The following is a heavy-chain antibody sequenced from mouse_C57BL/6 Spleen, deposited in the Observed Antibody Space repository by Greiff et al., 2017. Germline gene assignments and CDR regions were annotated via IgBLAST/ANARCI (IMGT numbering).Heavy chain of an antibody. CDR3: ARDRVDYYGSDAMDY. CDR1: GYSITSGYY. CDR2: ISYDGSN. D-gene: IGHD1-1*01. Sequence: EVQLQESGPGLVKPSQSLSLTCSVTGYSITSGYYWNWIRQFPGNKLEWMGYISYDGSNNYNPSLKNRISITRDTSKNQFFLKLNSVTTEDTATYYCARDRVDYYGSDAMDYWGQGTSVTVSS. J-gene: IGHJ4*01. V-gene: IGHV3-6*01.